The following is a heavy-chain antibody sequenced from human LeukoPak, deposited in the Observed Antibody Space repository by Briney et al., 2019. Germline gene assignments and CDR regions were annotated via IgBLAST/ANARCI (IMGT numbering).Heavy chain of an antibody. CDR2: IIPIFGTA. D-gene: IGHD2-2*02. Sequence: SVKVSCKASGGTFSSYAISWVRQAPGQGLEWMGGIIPIFGTANYAQKFQGRVTITTDESTSTAYMELSSLRSEDTAVYYCAREVGGYCSSTSCYRGYFQHWGQGTLVTVSS. CDR3: AREVGGYCSSTSCYRGYFQH. V-gene: IGHV1-69*05. J-gene: IGHJ1*01. CDR1: GGTFSSYA.